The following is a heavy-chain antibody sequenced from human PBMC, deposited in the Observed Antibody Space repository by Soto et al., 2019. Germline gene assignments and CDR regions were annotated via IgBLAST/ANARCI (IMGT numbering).Heavy chain of an antibody. CDR2: IYYSGST. V-gene: IGHV4-31*03. CDR1: GGSISSGGYY. D-gene: IGHD4-17*01. J-gene: IGHJ4*02. CDR3: ARPKSRVGDIDY. Sequence: QVQLQESGPGLVKPSQTLSLTCTVSGGSISSGGYYWSWIRQHPGKGLEWIGYIYYSGSTYYNPHLTSRVTISVDTSKNQFSLKLSSVTAADTAVYYCARPKSRVGDIDYWGQGTLVTVSS.